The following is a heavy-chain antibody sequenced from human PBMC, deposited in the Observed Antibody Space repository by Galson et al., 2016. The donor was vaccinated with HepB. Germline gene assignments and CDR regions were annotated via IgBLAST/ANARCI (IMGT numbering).Heavy chain of an antibody. CDR2: IKQDGSEK. CDR3: AKHSYAGSIGE. D-gene: IGHD3-16*01. Sequence: SLRLSCAASGFPFNNFWMSWARQAPEKGLEWVANIKQDGSEKHYVDSVKDRFTISRDNAKNSLYLQVGNLRVEDTAVYYCAKHSYAGSIGEWGQGTLVTVSS. CDR1: GFPFNNFW. J-gene: IGHJ4*02. V-gene: IGHV3-7*01.